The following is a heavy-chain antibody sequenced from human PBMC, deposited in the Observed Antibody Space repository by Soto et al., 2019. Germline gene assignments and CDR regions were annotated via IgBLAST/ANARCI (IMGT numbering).Heavy chain of an antibody. CDR3: ARAGSTSYQEDYFDY. CDR2: IHHSGST. J-gene: IGHJ4*02. D-gene: IGHD2-2*01. V-gene: IGHV4-30-2*01. Sequence: SETLSLTCAVSGGSISSGGYSWSWIRQPPGKGLEWIGYIHHSGSTYYNPSLKSRVTISVDRSKNQFSLKLSSVTAADTAVYYCARAGSTSYQEDYFDYSGQGTLVTVSS. CDR1: GGSISSGGYS.